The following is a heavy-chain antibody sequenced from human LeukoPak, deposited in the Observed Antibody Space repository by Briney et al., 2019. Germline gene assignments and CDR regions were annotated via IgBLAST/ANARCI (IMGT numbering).Heavy chain of an antibody. V-gene: IGHV3-74*01. CDR2: ISSDGTYT. CDR3: ARDITPLYYYGMDV. J-gene: IGHJ6*02. Sequence: GGSLRLSCAASGFTFSSHLMHWVRQAPGKGLVWVSRISSDGTYTNYADSVRGRFTISRDNSKNTLYLQMNSLRAEDTAVYYCARDITPLYYYGMDVWGQGTTVTVSS. CDR1: GFTFSSHL.